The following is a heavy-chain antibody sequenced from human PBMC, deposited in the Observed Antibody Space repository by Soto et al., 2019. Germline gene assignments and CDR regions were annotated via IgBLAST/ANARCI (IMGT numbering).Heavy chain of an antibody. D-gene: IGHD3-22*01. V-gene: IGHV1-18*04. Sequence: AAVKVSCKASGYTFTSYGISWVRPAPGQGLEWMGWISACNGNTSYAQKLQGRVTMTTDTSTSTACMELRSLRSDDTAVYYCTRFLHYYDSSGYYYVDGMDVWGQGTTVTVSS. J-gene: IGHJ6*02. CDR1: GYTFTSYG. CDR2: ISACNGNT. CDR3: TRFLHYYDSSGYYYVDGMDV.